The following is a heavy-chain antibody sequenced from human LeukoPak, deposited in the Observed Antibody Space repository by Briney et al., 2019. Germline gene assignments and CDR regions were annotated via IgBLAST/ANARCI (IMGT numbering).Heavy chain of an antibody. V-gene: IGHV3-74*01. CDR2: SNTDGSST. D-gene: IGHD2-21*02. CDR3: ARELPREVTLDY. J-gene: IGHJ4*01. Sequence: GGFLRLSCAVSGFTFISYGMQWVRQAPGKGLAWVSRSNTDGSSTTYADSVKGRFTISRDNAKNTLYLQMNSLRAEDTAVYYCARELPREVTLDYWGQGTLVTVSS. CDR1: GFTFISYG.